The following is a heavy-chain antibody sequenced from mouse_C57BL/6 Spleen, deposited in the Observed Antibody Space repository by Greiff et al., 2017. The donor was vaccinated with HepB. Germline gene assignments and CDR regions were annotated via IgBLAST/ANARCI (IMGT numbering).Heavy chain of an antibody. CDR2: ISYDGSN. J-gene: IGHJ3*01. V-gene: IGHV3-6*01. CDR1: GYSITSGYY. Sequence: EVKLQESGPGLVKPSQSLSLTCSVTGYSITSGYYWNWIRQFPGNKLEWMGYISYDGSNNYNPSLKNRISITRDTSKNQFFLKLNSVTTEDTATYYCAYDYDKGFAYWGQGTLVTVSA. D-gene: IGHD2-4*01. CDR3: AYDYDKGFAY.